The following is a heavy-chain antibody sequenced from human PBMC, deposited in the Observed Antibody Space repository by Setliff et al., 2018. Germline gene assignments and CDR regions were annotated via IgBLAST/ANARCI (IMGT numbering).Heavy chain of an antibody. CDR3: SRLVRYCTVTSCQRASGGEH. CDR2: ISGYTGNT. J-gene: IGHJ1*01. V-gene: IGHV1-18*01. CDR1: GGTFSSSG. D-gene: IGHD2-8*02. Sequence: ASVKVSCKSSGGTFSSSGITWVRQAPGQGLEWMGWISGYTGNTNYAHKLQGRVTLTTDTSTGTAYMELRSLRSDDTAVYYCSRLVRYCTVTSCQRASGGEHWGQGTLVTVSS.